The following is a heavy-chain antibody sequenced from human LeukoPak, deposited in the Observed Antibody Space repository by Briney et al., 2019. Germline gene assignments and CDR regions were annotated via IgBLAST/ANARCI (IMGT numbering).Heavy chain of an antibody. CDR1: GGSISSYY. D-gene: IGHD3-16*01. V-gene: IGHV4-59*01. CDR3: ARGFYTENFDY. CDR2: IYYSGST. Sequence: PSETLSLTSTVSGGSISSYYWSWIRQPPGKGLEWIGYIYYSGSTNYNPSLKSRVTISVDTSKNQFSLKLSSVTAADTAVYYCARGFYTENFDYWGQGTLVTVSS. J-gene: IGHJ4*02.